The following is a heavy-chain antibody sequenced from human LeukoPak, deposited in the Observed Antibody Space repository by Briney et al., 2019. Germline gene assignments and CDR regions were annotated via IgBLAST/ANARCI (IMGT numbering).Heavy chain of an antibody. CDR3: AKWLYDILTGYYPLLAH. J-gene: IGHJ4*02. CDR2: ISYDGSNK. V-gene: IGHV3-30*18. D-gene: IGHD3-9*01. Sequence: GGSLRLSCAASGFTFSSYGMHWVRQAPGKGLEWVAVISYDGSNKYYADSVKGRFTISRDNSKNTLYLQMNSLRAEDTAVYYCAKWLYDILTGYYPLLAHWGQGTLVTVSS. CDR1: GFTFSSYG.